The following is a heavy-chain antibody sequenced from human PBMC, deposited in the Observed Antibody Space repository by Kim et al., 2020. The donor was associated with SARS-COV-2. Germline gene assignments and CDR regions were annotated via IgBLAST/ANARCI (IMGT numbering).Heavy chain of an antibody. D-gene: IGHD6-6*01. CDR1: GFTFSSYG. Sequence: GGSLRLSCAASGFTFSSYGMHWVRQAPGKGLEWVAVIWYDGSNKYYADSVKGRFTISRDNSKNTLYLQMNSLRAEDTAVYYCARGLYSSSSDYYYYYGMDVWGQGTTVTVSS. V-gene: IGHV3-33*01. CDR3: ARGLYSSSSDYYYYYGMDV. J-gene: IGHJ6*02. CDR2: IWYDGSNK.